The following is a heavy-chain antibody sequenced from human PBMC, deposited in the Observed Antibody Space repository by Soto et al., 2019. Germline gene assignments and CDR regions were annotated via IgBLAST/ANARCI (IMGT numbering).Heavy chain of an antibody. Sequence: GSGPTLVNPSQTLTLTCTFSGFSLNTGGMCLSWVRQPTGKALEWLAVVRWDDEKHFSTSLRNRISVSKDASGDRVVLTMANMDPADSGTYYCVRTHGGYTAYYGMDVWGPGTTVTSP. CDR2: VRWDDEK. J-gene: IGHJ6*02. CDR1: GFSLNTGGMC. V-gene: IGHV2-70*19. D-gene: IGHD5-12*01. CDR3: VRTHGGYTAYYGMDV.